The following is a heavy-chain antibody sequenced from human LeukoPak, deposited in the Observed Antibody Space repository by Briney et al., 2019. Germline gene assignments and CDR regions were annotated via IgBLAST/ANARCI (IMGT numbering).Heavy chain of an antibody. CDR2: IYYSGST. V-gene: IGHV4-59*01. J-gene: IGHJ5*02. Sequence: AETLSLTCTVSGESISGFYWTWIRQPPGKGLEWIGYIYYSGSTNYNPSLKSRVTISVDTSKNQFSLKLSSVTAADTAVYYCARVSGSYGWFDPWGQGTLVTVSS. D-gene: IGHD1-26*01. CDR1: GESISGFY. CDR3: ARVSGSYGWFDP.